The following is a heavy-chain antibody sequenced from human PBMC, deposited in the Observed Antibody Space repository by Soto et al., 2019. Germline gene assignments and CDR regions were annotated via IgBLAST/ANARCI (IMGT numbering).Heavy chain of an antibody. D-gene: IGHD5-12*01. CDR3: ARALSGYDYYYYYYMDV. CDR2: IYYSGST. Sequence: SETLSLTCTVSGGSISSSSYYWGWIRQPPGKGLEWIGSIYYSGSTNYNPSLKSRVTISVDTSKNQFSLKLSSVTAADTAVYYCARALSGYDYYYYYYMDVWGKGTTVTVSS. J-gene: IGHJ6*03. CDR1: GGSISSSSYY. V-gene: IGHV4-39*07.